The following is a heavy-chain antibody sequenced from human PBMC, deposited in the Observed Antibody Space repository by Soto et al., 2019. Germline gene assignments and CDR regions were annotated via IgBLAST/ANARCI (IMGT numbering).Heavy chain of an antibody. V-gene: IGHV3-33*01. D-gene: IGHD3-16*02. CDR3: AREKDYVWGSYRHLPFDY. Sequence: GGSLRLSCAASGFTFSSYGMHWVRQAPGKGLEWVAVIWYDGSNKYYADSVKGRFTISRDNSKNTLYLQMNSLRAEDTAVYYCAREKDYVWGSYRHLPFDYWGQGTLVTVSS. J-gene: IGHJ4*02. CDR2: IWYDGSNK. CDR1: GFTFSSYG.